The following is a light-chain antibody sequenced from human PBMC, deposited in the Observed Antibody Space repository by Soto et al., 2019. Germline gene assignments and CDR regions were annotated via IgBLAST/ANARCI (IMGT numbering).Light chain of an antibody. V-gene: IGKV1-5*03. J-gene: IGKJ1*01. Sequence: IQIPQSPPTLPVSVGDRFTITCRASQTISSWLAWYQQKPGKAPKLLIYKASTLKSGVPSRFSGSGSGTEFTLTISSLQPDDFATYYCQHYNSYSEAFGQGTKVDI. CDR1: QTISSW. CDR3: QHYNSYSEA. CDR2: KAS.